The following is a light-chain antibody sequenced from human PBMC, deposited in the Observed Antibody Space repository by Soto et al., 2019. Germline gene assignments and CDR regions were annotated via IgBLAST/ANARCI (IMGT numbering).Light chain of an antibody. V-gene: IGLV2-11*01. Sequence: QSALTQPPYASGSPGQSVTISCTGTSSDVGAYNYVSWYQQHPGKAPKLMTYDVSKRPSGVPDRCSGSKSGNRASLTISGLQAEDEADYYCCSYADNYSYVFGTGTKVTVL. CDR3: CSYADNYSYV. CDR2: DVS. J-gene: IGLJ1*01. CDR1: SSDVGAYNY.